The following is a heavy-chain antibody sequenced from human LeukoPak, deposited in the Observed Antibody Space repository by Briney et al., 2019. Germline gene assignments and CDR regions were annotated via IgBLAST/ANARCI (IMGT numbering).Heavy chain of an antibody. CDR3: ARDRPTPSEVGQEMATIKWDYYFDY. CDR1: GYTFTSYG. Sequence: ASVKVSCKASGYTFTSYGISWVRQAPGQGLEWMGWINPNSGGTNYAQKFQGRVTMTRDTSISTAYMELSRLRSDDTAVYYCARDRPTPSEVGQEMATIKWDYYFDYWGQGTLVTVSS. V-gene: IGHV1-2*02. D-gene: IGHD5-24*01. J-gene: IGHJ4*02. CDR2: INPNSGGT.